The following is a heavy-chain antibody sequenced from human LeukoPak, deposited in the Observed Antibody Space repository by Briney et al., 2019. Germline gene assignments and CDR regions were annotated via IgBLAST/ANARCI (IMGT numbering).Heavy chain of an antibody. V-gene: IGHV4-61*02. Sequence: SETLSLTCTVSGGSISSGSYYWSWIRQPAGKGLEWIGRIYTSGSTNYNPSLKSRVTISVDTSKNQFSLKLSSVTAADTAVYYCARERRPAAIGWDYFYYYVMDVWGQGTTVTVSS. J-gene: IGHJ6*02. CDR3: ARERRPAAIGWDYFYYYVMDV. D-gene: IGHD2-2*02. CDR1: GGSISSGSYY. CDR2: IYTSGST.